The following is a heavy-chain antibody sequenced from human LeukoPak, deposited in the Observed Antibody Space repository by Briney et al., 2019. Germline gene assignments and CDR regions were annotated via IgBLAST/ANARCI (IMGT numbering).Heavy chain of an antibody. J-gene: IGHJ6*02. D-gene: IGHD2-15*01. CDR1: GFTFSSYD. V-gene: IGHV3-13*01. Sequence: GGSLRLSCAASGFTFSSYDMHWVRQATGKGLEWVSAIGTAGDTYYPGSVKGRFTISRENAKNSLYLQMNSLRAEDTAVHYCARDHSAGGMDVWGQGTTVTVSS. CDR2: IGTAGDT. CDR3: ARDHSAGGMDV.